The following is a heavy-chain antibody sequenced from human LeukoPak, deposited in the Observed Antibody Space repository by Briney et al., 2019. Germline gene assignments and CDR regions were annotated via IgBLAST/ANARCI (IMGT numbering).Heavy chain of an antibody. J-gene: IGHJ4*02. D-gene: IGHD1-26*01. V-gene: IGHV1-8*01. Sequence: ASVRVSCKASGYAFTGYDINWARQATGQGLEWMGWMNPNTGDTGYAQNFQGRLTMTRNTSIDTAYMELSGLRSEDTAIYYCTRGSLSGSSRDYWGQGTLVTVSS. CDR3: TRGSLSGSSRDY. CDR2: MNPNTGDT. CDR1: GYAFTGYD.